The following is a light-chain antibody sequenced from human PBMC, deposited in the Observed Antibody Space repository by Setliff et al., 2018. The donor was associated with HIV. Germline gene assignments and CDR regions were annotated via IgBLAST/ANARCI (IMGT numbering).Light chain of an antibody. CDR3: QTCGSGVRV. CDR1: SGHNDYA. J-gene: IGLJ3*02. V-gene: IGLV4-69*02. Sequence: QSVLTQSPSASASPGASVKVTCTLSSGHNDYAIAWHQQQPDQGPRFLMTVNADGSHNKADGIPDRFSGSSSGSERYLTISRLQFEDEGDYYCQTCGSGVRVFGGGTKGTVL. CDR2: VNADGSH.